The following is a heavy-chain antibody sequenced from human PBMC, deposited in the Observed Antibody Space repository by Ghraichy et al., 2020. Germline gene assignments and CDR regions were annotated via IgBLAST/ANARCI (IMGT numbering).Heavy chain of an antibody. CDR1: GFTFSSYS. D-gene: IGHD3-10*01. CDR3: ARDPGPTYYGSGENGMDV. CDR2: ISSSSSTI. V-gene: IGHV3-48*02. J-gene: IGHJ6*02. Sequence: GGSLRLSCAASGFTFSSYSMNWVRQAPGKGLEWVSYISSSSSTIYYADSVKGRFTISRDNAKNSLYLQMNSLRDEDTAVYYCARDPGPTYYGSGENGMDVWGQGTTVTVSS.